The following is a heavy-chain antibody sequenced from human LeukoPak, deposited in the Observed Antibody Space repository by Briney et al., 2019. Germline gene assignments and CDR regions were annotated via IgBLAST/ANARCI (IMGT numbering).Heavy chain of an antibody. D-gene: IGHD6-6*01. V-gene: IGHV3-66*04. Sequence: GGSLRLSCAASGFTVSRNYMSWVRQAPGKGLEWVSVIYSGGRTYYEDSVKGHFTMSRDNSKNTVYLQMNSLRVEDSAVYYCAKHRRSSSSSRESLFYCMDVWGKGTMVTVSS. J-gene: IGHJ6*03. CDR2: IYSGGRT. CDR1: GFTVSRNY. CDR3: AKHRRSSSSSRESLFYCMDV.